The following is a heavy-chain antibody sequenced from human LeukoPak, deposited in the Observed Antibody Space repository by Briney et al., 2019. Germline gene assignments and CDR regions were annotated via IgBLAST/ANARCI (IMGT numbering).Heavy chain of an antibody. CDR1: GGSISSSSYY. J-gene: IGHJ4*02. CDR2: IYYSGST. V-gene: IGHV4-39*01. Sequence: PSETLSLTCTVSGGSISSSSYYWGWIRQPPGKGLEWIGSIYYSGSTYYNPSLKSRVTISVDTSKNQFSLKLSSVTAADTAVYYCARHRVVAATFLDYWGQGTLVTVSS. D-gene: IGHD2-15*01. CDR3: ARHRVVAATFLDY.